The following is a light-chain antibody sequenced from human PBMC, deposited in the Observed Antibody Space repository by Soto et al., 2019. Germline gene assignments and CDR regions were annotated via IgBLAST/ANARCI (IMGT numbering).Light chain of an antibody. CDR3: SSYTSSSSVV. V-gene: IGLV2-14*01. CDR2: DVS. J-gene: IGLJ2*01. CDR1: SGDVGGYNY. Sequence: QSVLTQPASVSGSPGQSITISCAGTSGDVGGYNYVSWYQQHQGKAPKLMIYDVSNRPSGVSNRFSGSKSGNTASLTISGLQSEDEADYYCSSYTSSSSVVFGGGTKLTVL.